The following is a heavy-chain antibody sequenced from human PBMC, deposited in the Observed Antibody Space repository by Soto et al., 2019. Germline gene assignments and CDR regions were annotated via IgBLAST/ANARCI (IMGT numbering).Heavy chain of an antibody. CDR3: TRGGIVVVPAAKGALDY. CDR1: GFTFGDYA. CDR2: IRSKAYGGTT. D-gene: IGHD2-2*01. Sequence: GGSLRLSCTASGFTFGDYAMSWFRQAPGKGLEWVGFIRSKAYGGTTEYAASVKGRFTISRDDSKSIAYLQMNSLKTEDTAVYYCTRGGIVVVPAAKGALDYWGQGTLVTVSS. V-gene: IGHV3-49*03. J-gene: IGHJ4*02.